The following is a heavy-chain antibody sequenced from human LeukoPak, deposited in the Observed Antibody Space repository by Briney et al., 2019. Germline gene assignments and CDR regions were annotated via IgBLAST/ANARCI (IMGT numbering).Heavy chain of an antibody. J-gene: IGHJ5*02. CDR1: GLTFSSYA. D-gene: IGHD5-18*01. Sequence: GGSLRLSCSASGLTFSSYAMHWVRQAPGKGLEYVSAISSNGGSTYYADSVKGRFTISRDNSKNTLYLQMSSLRAEDTAVYYCVKGLRGTAMVNWFDPWGQGTLVTVSS. CDR2: ISSNGGST. V-gene: IGHV3-64D*09. CDR3: VKGLRGTAMVNWFDP.